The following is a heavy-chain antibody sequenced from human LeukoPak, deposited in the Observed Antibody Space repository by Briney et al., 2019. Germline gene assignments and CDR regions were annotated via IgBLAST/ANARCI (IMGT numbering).Heavy chain of an antibody. Sequence: PGGSLRLSCAASGFTFSSYAMSWVRQAPGKGLEWVSAISGSGGSTYYADSVKGRFTISRDNSKNTLYLQMNSLRDEDTAVYYCAKDKAVGPYYYYGMDVWGQGTTVTVSS. CDR1: GFTFSSYA. CDR3: AKDKAVGPYYYYGMDV. J-gene: IGHJ6*02. D-gene: IGHD6-19*01. V-gene: IGHV3-23*01. CDR2: ISGSGGST.